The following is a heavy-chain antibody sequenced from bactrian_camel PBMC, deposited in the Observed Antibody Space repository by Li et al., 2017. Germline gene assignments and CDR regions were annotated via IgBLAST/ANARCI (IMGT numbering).Heavy chain of an antibody. CDR3: AASVSALCFIGVYGASWSREDIFRH. CDR2: SHSDGGT. J-gene: IGHJ4*01. CDR1: GRTYVKWC. V-gene: IGHV3S55*01. Sequence: HVQLVESGGGSVQAGGSLRLSCEGSGRTYVKWCMGWFRQSPGKEREGVARSHSDGGTSYADSVKGRFTISKDNAENTLYLQMNNLKPDDTAVYYCAASVSALCFIGVYGASWSREDIFRHWGPGTQVTVS. D-gene: IGHD1*01.